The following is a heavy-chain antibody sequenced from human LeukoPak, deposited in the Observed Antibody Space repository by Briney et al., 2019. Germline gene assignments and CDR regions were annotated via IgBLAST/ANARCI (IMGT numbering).Heavy chain of an antibody. CDR2: ISSSSRYI. Sequence: GGSLRLSCAASGFTFSTYSMNWVRQAPGKGLEWVSSISSSSRYIYYPDSLKGRFTVSRDNAKNSLFLQMNSLRAEDTAVYYCARDLEPRTSCYDYWGQGTLVTVSS. D-gene: IGHD2-2*01. J-gene: IGHJ4*02. V-gene: IGHV3-21*01. CDR1: GFTFSTYS. CDR3: ARDLEPRTSCYDY.